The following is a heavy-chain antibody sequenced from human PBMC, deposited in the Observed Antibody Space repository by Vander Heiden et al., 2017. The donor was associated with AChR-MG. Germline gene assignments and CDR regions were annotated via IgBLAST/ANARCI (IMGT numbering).Heavy chain of an antibody. V-gene: IGHV4-38-2*01. CDR2: IYHSGST. CDR1: GYSISSGYY. Sequence: QVQLQESGPGRVKPSETLSLTCAVPGYSISSGYYWGLIRQPPGKGLEWIGSIYHSGSTYYNPSLKSRVTISVDTSKNQFSLRLSSVTAADTAVYYCAMYSRYTSFDYWGQGTLVTVSS. D-gene: IGHD6-13*01. J-gene: IGHJ4*02. CDR3: AMYSRYTSFDY.